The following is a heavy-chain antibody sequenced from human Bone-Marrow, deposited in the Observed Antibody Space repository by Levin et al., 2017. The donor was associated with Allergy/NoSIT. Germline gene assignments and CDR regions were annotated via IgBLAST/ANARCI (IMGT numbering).Heavy chain of an antibody. CDR3: ATGYTSGSLHF. J-gene: IGHJ4*02. V-gene: IGHV3-21*01. Sequence: GESLKISCAASGFTFSTYTMNWVRQAPGKGLECVSSISSGSSYIYYADSVKGRFTISRDNTESSLYLQMNSLTADDTAVYYCATGYTSGSLHFWGQGTLVTVSS. D-gene: IGHD6-19*01. CDR1: GFTFSTYT. CDR2: ISSGSSYI.